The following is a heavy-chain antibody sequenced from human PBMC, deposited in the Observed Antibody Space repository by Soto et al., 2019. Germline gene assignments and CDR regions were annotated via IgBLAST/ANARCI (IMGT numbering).Heavy chain of an antibody. CDR1: GYTFTSYA. CDR2: INAGNGNT. V-gene: IGHV1-3*01. Sequence: GTSVKVTCKASGYTFTSYAMHWVRQAPGQRLEWMGWINAGNGNTKYSQKFQGRVTITRDTSASTAYMELSSLRSEDTAVYYCASDRVAVWSSYWFDPWGQGTLVTVSS. CDR3: ASDRVAVWSSYWFDP. D-gene: IGHD6-19*01. J-gene: IGHJ5*02.